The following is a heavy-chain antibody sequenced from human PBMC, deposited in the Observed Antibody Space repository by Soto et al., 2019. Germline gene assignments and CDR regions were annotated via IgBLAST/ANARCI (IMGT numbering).Heavy chain of an antibody. D-gene: IGHD2-15*01. J-gene: IGHJ4*02. CDR3: ASFYCSGGSCYSGILDY. Sequence: GGSLRLSCAASGFTFSSYGMHWVRQAPGKGLEWVAVIWYDGSNKYYADSVKGRFTISRDNSKNTLYLQMNSLRAEDTAVYYCASFYCSGGSCYSGILDYWGQGTLVTVSS. V-gene: IGHV3-33*01. CDR1: GFTFSSYG. CDR2: IWYDGSNK.